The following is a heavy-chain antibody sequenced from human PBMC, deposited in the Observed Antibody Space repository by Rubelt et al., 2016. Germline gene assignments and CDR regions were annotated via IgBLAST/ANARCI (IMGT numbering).Heavy chain of an antibody. CDR1: GFTFSSYG. J-gene: IGHJ4*02. Sequence: QVQLVESGGGVVQPGGSLRLSCAASGFTFSSYGMPWVRQAPGKGLEWVAFIRYDGSNKYYADSVKGRFTISRDNSKNTLYLQMNSLRAEDTAVYYCAKGGNVVVTARLYYFDYWGQGTLVTVSS. CDR3: AKGGNVVVTARLYYFDY. D-gene: IGHD2-21*02. V-gene: IGHV3-30*02. CDR2: IRYDGSNK.